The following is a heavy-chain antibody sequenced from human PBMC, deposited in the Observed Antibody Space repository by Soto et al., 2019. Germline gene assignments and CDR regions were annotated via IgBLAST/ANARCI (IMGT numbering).Heavy chain of an antibody. CDR2: ISGSGGST. J-gene: IGHJ4*02. V-gene: IGHV3-23*01. CDR3: AKDAWTYYHDSSGYYFDY. Sequence: LRLSCAASGFTFSSYAMSWVRQAPGKGLEWVSAISGSGGSTYYADSVKGRFTISRDNSKNTLYLQMNSLRAEDTAVYYCAKDAWTYYHDSSGYYFDYWGQGTLVTVSS. CDR1: GFTFSSYA. D-gene: IGHD3-22*01.